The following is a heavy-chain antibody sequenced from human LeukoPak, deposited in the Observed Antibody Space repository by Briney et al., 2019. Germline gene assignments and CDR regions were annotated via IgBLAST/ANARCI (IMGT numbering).Heavy chain of an antibody. V-gene: IGHV1-2*02. J-gene: IGHJ4*02. CDR2: INPNSGGT. Sequence: ASVKVSCKASGYTSTGYYMHWVRQAPGQGLEWMGWINPNSGGTNYAQKFQGRVTMTRDTSISTAYMELSRLRSDDTAVYYCARGGDYVWGSYRPSAYDYWGQGTLVTVSS. CDR3: ARGGDYVWGSYRPSAYDY. CDR1: GYTSTGYY. D-gene: IGHD3-16*02.